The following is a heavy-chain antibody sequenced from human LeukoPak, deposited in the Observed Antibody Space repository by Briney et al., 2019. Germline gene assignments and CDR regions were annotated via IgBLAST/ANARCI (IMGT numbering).Heavy chain of an antibody. CDR3: ARVGGRYSPLGY. Sequence: GGSLRLSCAASGFTFSSYWMSWVRQAPGKGLEWVANIKQDGSEKYYVDSVKGRLTISRDNDKNSLFLQMTSLRAEDTAVYYCARVGGRYSPLGYWGQGTLVTVSS. V-gene: IGHV3-7*01. J-gene: IGHJ4*02. CDR1: GFTFSSYW. CDR2: IKQDGSEK. D-gene: IGHD3-16*02.